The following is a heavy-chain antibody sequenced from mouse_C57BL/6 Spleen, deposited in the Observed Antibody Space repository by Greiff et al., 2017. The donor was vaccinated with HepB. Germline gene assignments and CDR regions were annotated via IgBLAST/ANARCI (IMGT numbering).Heavy chain of an antibody. CDR3: ARHEARYDGYYGAWFAY. CDR1: GFSLTSYG. V-gene: IGHV2-6-1*01. D-gene: IGHD2-3*01. Sequence: VKLMESGPGLVAPSQSLSITCTVSGFSLTSYGVHWVRQPPGKGLEWLVVIWSDGSTTYNSALKSRLSISKDNSKSQVFLKMNSRQTDDTAMYYCARHEARYDGYYGAWFAYWGQGTLVTVSA. J-gene: IGHJ3*01. CDR2: IWSDGST.